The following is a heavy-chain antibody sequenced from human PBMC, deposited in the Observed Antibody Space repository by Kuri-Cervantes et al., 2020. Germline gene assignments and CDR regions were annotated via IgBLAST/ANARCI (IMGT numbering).Heavy chain of an antibody. CDR3: AKSPYYYYHYMDV. CDR2: IRSKANSYAT. V-gene: IGHV3-73*01. J-gene: IGHJ6*03. Sequence: GESLKISCAASGFTFSGSAMHWVRQASGKGLEWVGRIRSKANSYATAYAASVKGRFTISRDDSKNTAYLQMNSLRAEDTAVFYCAKSPYYYYHYMDVWGKGTTVTVSS. CDR1: GFTFSGSA.